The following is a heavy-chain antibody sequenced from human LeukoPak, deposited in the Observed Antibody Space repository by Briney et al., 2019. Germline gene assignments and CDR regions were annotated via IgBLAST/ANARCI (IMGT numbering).Heavy chain of an antibody. Sequence: GGSLRLSCAASGFTFSSYSMNWVRQAPGKGLEWVSYISSSSSTIYYADSVKGRFTISRDNAKNSLYLQMNSLRAEDPAVYYCARDPVDDILTVYYYFGMDVWGQGTTVTVSS. CDR1: GFTFSSYS. V-gene: IGHV3-48*01. D-gene: IGHD3-9*01. CDR3: ARDPVDDILTVYYYFGMDV. CDR2: ISSSSSTI. J-gene: IGHJ6*02.